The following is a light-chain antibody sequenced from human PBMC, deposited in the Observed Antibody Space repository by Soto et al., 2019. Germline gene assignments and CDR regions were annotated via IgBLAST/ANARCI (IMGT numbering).Light chain of an antibody. J-gene: IGKJ1*01. CDR2: LGS. CDR3: MQPLQTPWT. Sequence: DIVMTQSPLSLRVTPGEPASISCRSSQSLLHSSGYNYLHWYLQEPGQSPQLLISLGSDRASGVPDRFSGSGSGTDFTLKITRVEAEDVGVYYCMQPLQTPWTFGQGTKVDIK. CDR1: QSLLHSSGYNY. V-gene: IGKV2-28*01.